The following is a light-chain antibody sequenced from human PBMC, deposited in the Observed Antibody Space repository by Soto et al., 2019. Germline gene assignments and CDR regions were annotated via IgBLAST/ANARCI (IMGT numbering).Light chain of an antibody. CDR1: TSDVGGYNS. J-gene: IGLJ2*01. Sequence: QSVLTQPASLSGSHGQSITISCTGTTSDVGGYNSVSWFQHLPDKAPKLIISEVTLRPSGVSNRFSGSKSANTASLTISGLRAEDEADYYCASYTTSGTVLFGGGTKLTVL. CDR2: EVT. CDR3: ASYTTSGTVL. V-gene: IGLV2-14*01.